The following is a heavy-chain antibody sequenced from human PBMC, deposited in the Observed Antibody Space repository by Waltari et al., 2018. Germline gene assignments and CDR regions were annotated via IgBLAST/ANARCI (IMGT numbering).Heavy chain of an antibody. CDR3: ARGGLDSSWYWRN. CDR1: GLPFSSLW. V-gene: IGHV3-7*04. Sequence: EVQLVESGGGLVQPGGSLSPSWSASGLPFSSLWMTWGRQGPGEGVEWVANIKQDGSEKYYVDSVKGRFTISRDNAKSSLYLQMESLRGDDTAVYYCARGGLDSSWYWRNWGQGTLVTVSS. CDR2: IKQDGSEK. D-gene: IGHD6-13*01. J-gene: IGHJ4*02.